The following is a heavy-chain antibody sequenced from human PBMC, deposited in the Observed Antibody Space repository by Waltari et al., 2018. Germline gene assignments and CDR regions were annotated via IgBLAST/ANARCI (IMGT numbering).Heavy chain of an antibody. D-gene: IGHD6-19*01. CDR1: GGSISSSSYY. CDR2: IYYSGST. V-gene: IGHV4-39*01. CDR3: ARPVAVAGRRGAFDI. J-gene: IGHJ3*02. Sequence: QLQLQESGPGLVKPSETLSLTCTVSGGSISSSSYYWGWLRQPPGKGLEWIGSIYYSGSTYYNPSLKSRVTISVDTSKNQFSLKLSSVTAADTAVYYCARPVAVAGRRGAFDIWGQGTMVTVSS.